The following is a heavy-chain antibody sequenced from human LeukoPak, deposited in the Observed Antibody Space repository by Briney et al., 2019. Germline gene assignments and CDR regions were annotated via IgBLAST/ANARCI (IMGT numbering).Heavy chain of an antibody. Sequence: GGSLRLSCAASGFTFSSYSMNWVRQAPGKGLEWVSSISSSGSYIYYADSVKGRFTISRDNAKNSLYLQMNSLRAEDTAVYYCARDIPEYSSSPHYDYWGQGTLVTISS. J-gene: IGHJ4*02. V-gene: IGHV3-21*01. CDR2: ISSSGSYI. CDR3: ARDIPEYSSSPHYDY. D-gene: IGHD6-6*01. CDR1: GFTFSSYS.